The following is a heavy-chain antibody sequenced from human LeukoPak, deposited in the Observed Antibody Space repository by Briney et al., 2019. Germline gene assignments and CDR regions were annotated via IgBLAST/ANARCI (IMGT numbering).Heavy chain of an antibody. CDR1: GFTFSSYS. D-gene: IGHD6-13*01. V-gene: IGHV3-48*01. CDR3: ARDPQQVNHYYYGMDV. J-gene: IGHJ6*02. CDR2: ISSSSSTI. Sequence: GGSLRLSCAASGFTFSSYSMNWVRKAPGKGLEWVSYISSSSSTIYYADSVKGRFTISRDNAKNSLYLQMNSLRAEDTAVYYCARDPQQVNHYYYGMDVWGQGTTVIVSS.